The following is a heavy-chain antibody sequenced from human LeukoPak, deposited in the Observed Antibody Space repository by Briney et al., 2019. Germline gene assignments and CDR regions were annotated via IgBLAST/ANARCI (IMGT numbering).Heavy chain of an antibody. V-gene: IGHV1-8*03. CDR3: ARRYYYGSARKPYYFDY. CDR2: VNPDNGNT. Sequence: ASVKVSCKASGYSFISYDINWVRQAAGQGLEWMGWVNPDNGNTDYAQRFQGRVTITRNTSIATAYMELSSLRSEDTAVYYCARRYYYGSARKPYYFDYWGQGTLVTVSS. D-gene: IGHD3-10*01. J-gene: IGHJ4*02. CDR1: GYSFISYD.